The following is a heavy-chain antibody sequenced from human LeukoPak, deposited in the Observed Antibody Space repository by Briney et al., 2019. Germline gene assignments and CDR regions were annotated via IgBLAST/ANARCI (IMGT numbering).Heavy chain of an antibody. J-gene: IGHJ4*02. CDR1: GFTVSSKY. CDR3: AKDWIQFNRVFDCFDS. Sequence: GGSLRLSCAASGFTVSSKYMSWVRQAPGKGLEWVATIGNTETFYADSVTGRFTISRDNSKNTVNLQMNRLRVEDTAIYYCAKDWIQFNRVFDCFDSWGQGTLVTVSS. D-gene: IGHD5-18*01. CDR2: IGNTET. V-gene: IGHV3-53*01.